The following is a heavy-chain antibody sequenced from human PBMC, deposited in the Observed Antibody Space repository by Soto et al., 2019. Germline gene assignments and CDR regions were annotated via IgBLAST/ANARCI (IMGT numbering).Heavy chain of an antibody. J-gene: IGHJ1*01. CDR3: ARVGQQWLPRAEYFQH. V-gene: IGHV3-48*01. CDR2: ISSSSSTI. D-gene: IGHD6-19*01. CDR1: GFTFSSYS. Sequence: PGGSLRLSCAASGFTFSSYSMNWVRQAPGKGLEWVSYISSSSSTIYYADSVKGRFTISRDNAKNSLYLQMNSLRAEDTAVYCCARVGQQWLPRAEYFQHWGQGTLVTVSS.